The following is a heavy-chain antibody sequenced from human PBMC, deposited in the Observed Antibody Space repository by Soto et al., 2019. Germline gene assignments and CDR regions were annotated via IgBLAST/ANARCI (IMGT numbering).Heavy chain of an antibody. CDR2: IYYSGST. Sequence: SETLSLTCTVSGGSISSSSYYCSWIRQPPGKGLEWIGYIYYSGSTNYNPSLKSRVTISVDTSKNQFSLKLSSVSAADTAVYYCAITGYSSSWYRVNWFDPWGQGTLVTVSS. D-gene: IGHD6-13*01. V-gene: IGHV4-61*01. CDR3: AITGYSSSWYRVNWFDP. CDR1: GGSISSSSYY. J-gene: IGHJ5*02.